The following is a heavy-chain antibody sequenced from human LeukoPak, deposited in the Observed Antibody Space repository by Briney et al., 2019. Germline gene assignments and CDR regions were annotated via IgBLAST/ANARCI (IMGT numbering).Heavy chain of an antibody. Sequence: SETLSLTCTVSGGSISSGGYYWSWIRQHPGKGLEWIGYIYYSGSTYYNPSLKSRVTISVDTSKNQFSLKLSSVTAADTAVYYCARGPDSGYDPYYFDYWGQGTLVTVSS. J-gene: IGHJ4*02. CDR1: GGSISSGGYY. CDR2: IYYSGST. D-gene: IGHD5-12*01. V-gene: IGHV4-31*03. CDR3: ARGPDSGYDPYYFDY.